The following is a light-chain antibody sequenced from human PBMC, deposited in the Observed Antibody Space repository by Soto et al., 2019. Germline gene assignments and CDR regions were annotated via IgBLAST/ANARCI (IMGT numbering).Light chain of an antibody. Sequence: QSALTQPASVSGSPGQSITISCTGTSSNVGDYNYVSWYQQHPGKAPKLIIYGVSHRPSVLSNCFAGTKSSNAAPLTISVLQAEEADDYCGCSYTGISTLVFGGGTKLTVL. CDR2: GVS. V-gene: IGLV2-14*01. CDR1: SSNVGDYNY. CDR3: CSYTGISTLV. J-gene: IGLJ2*01.